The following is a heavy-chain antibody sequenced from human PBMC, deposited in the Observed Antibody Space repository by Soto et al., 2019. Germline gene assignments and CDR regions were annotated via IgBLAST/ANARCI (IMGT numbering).Heavy chain of an antibody. CDR1: GDRFNTYA. CDR3: ARGGKERFRGSGMDV. J-gene: IGHJ6*02. CDR2: IITFFGAA. Sequence: QVQLVQSGAEVRKPGSSVRVSCKASGDRFNTYAFNWVRQAPGQGLEWLGGIITFFGAAMYAQKFQGRVTITADEFMTPAYMELSSLTSEDTAVYYCARGGKERFRGSGMDVWGQGTTVTVSS. D-gene: IGHD1-1*01. V-gene: IGHV1-69*01.